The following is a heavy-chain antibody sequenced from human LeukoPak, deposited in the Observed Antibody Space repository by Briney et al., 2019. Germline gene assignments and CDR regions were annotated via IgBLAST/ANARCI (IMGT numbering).Heavy chain of an antibody. D-gene: IGHD5-24*01. CDR2: ISYDESSK. V-gene: IGHV3-30-3*01. CDR1: GFTFSYYA. Sequence: ERSLRLSCAASGFTFSYYAMHWVRQAPGKGLEWVAVISYDESSKYYADSVKGRITISRDNPKNTLYLQLNSLRAEDTAVYYRARGGRDGYSSADFWGQGTLVTVSS. J-gene: IGHJ4*02. CDR3: ARGGRDGYSSADF.